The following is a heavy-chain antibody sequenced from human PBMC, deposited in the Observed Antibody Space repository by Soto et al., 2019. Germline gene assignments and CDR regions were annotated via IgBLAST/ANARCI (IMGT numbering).Heavy chain of an antibody. J-gene: IGHJ6*02. V-gene: IGHV1-69*01. CDR3: ARIVVVPAANYGMDV. Sequence: QVQLVQSGAEVKKPGSSVKVSCKASGGTFSSYAISWVRQSPGQGLEWMGGIIPIFGTANYAQKFEGRVTITADEPTSTAYMELSSLRSEDTAVYYCARIVVVPAANYGMDVWGQGTTVTVSS. CDR1: GGTFSSYA. CDR2: IIPIFGTA. D-gene: IGHD2-2*01.